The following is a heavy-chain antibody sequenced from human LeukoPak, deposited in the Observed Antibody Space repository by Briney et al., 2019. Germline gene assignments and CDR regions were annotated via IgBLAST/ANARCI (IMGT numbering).Heavy chain of an antibody. CDR2: IYYSGNT. Sequence: SETLSLTCTVSGGSISSYYWSWIRQPPGRGLEWIGYIYYSGNTNYNPSLKSRVTISVDTSKNQFSLNLSSVTAADTAVYYCARGPSSGYSYGWGQGTLVTVSS. V-gene: IGHV4-59*01. D-gene: IGHD5-18*01. J-gene: IGHJ4*02. CDR1: GGSISSYY. CDR3: ARGPSSGYSYG.